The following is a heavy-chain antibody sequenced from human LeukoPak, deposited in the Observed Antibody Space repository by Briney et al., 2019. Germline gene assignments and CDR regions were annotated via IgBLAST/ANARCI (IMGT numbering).Heavy chain of an antibody. CDR2: IKQDGSEK. CDR3: ASPTQTTGEDAFDI. J-gene: IGHJ3*02. CDR1: AFTFSSYW. Sequence: PGGSLRLSCAASAFTFSSYWMSWVRQAPGKGREWVANIKQDGSEKYYVDSVKGRFTISRDNAKNSLYLQMNSLRAEDTAVYYCASPTQTTGEDAFDIWGQGTMVTVSS. D-gene: IGHD4-17*01. V-gene: IGHV3-7*01.